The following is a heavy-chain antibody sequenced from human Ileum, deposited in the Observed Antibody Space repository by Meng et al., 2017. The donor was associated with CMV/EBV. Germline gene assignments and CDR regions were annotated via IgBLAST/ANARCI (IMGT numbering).Heavy chain of an antibody. V-gene: IGHV1-2*02. CDR1: GYTFTDYY. D-gene: IGHD2-8*01. Sequence: ASVKVSCKSSGYTFTDYYIHWVRQAPGQGLEWMGWINPNSGGTNYAQKFQGRVTMTRDTSIITTYMELSRLRFDDTAFYYCARDFANAYGMDVWGQGTTVTVSS. CDR3: ARDFANAYGMDV. CDR2: INPNSGGT. J-gene: IGHJ6*02.